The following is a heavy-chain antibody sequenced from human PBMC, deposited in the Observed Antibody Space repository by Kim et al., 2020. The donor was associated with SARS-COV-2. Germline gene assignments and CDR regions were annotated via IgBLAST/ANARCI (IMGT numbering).Heavy chain of an antibody. V-gene: IGHV1-2*02. CDR3: ARESEMGDADY. Sequence: TNYAQKFQGRVTMTRDTSISTAYMELSRLRSDDTAVYYCARESEMGDADYWGQGTLVTVSS. CDR2: T. D-gene: IGHD2-21*01. J-gene: IGHJ4*02.